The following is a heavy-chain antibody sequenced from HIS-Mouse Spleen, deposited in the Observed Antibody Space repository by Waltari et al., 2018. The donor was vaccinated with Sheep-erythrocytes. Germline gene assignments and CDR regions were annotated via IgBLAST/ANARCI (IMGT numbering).Heavy chain of an antibody. V-gene: IGHV1-2*02. CDR3: AGTGIVGATTLLYYFDY. CDR1: GYTFPGYY. CDR2: INPNSGGT. J-gene: IGHJ4*02. D-gene: IGHD1-26*01. Sequence: QVQLVQSGAEVKKPGASVKVSCKASGYTFPGYYMPWVRQAPGQGLEWMGWINPNSGGTNDAQKFQGRVTMTRDTSISTAYMELSRLRSDDTAVYYCAGTGIVGATTLLYYFDYWGQGTLVTVSS.